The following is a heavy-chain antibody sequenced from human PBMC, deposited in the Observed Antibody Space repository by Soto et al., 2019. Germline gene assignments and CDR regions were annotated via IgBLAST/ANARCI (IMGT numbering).Heavy chain of an antibody. CDR2: IYSGGST. Sequence: GGSLRLSCAASGFTVSSNYMSWVRQAPGKGLEWVSVIYSGGSTYYADSVKGRFTISRHNSKNTLYLQMNSLRAEDTAVYYCARGLDFWSGYDAFDIWGQGTMVTVSS. CDR1: GFTVSSNY. V-gene: IGHV3-53*04. D-gene: IGHD3-3*01. CDR3: ARGLDFWSGYDAFDI. J-gene: IGHJ3*02.